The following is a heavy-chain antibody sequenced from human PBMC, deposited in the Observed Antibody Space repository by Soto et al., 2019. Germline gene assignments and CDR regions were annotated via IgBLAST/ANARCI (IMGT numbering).Heavy chain of an antibody. CDR1: GGSISSSSYY. D-gene: IGHD4-4*01. CDR3: ARLSLDGYSNYGGKMLDAFDI. Sequence: QLQLQESGPGLVKPSETLSLTCTVSGGSISSSSYYWGWIRQPPGKGLEWIGSIYYSGSTYYNPSLKSRVTISVDTSKNQFSMKLSSVTAADTAVYYCARLSLDGYSNYGGKMLDAFDIWGQGTMVTVSS. CDR2: IYYSGST. J-gene: IGHJ3*02. V-gene: IGHV4-39*01.